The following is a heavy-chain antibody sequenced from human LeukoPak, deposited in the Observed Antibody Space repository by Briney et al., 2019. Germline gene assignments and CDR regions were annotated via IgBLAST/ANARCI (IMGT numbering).Heavy chain of an antibody. V-gene: IGHV4-59*01. D-gene: IGHD3-10*01. CDR1: GGSISSYY. J-gene: IGHJ6*04. Sequence: SETLSLTCTVSGGSISSYYWSWIRQPPGKGLEWIGYIYYSGSTNYNPSLKSRVTISVDTSKNQFSLKLSSVTAADTAVYYCARERMVRGVGYGMDVWGKGTTVTVSS. CDR3: ARERMVRGVGYGMDV. CDR2: IYYSGST.